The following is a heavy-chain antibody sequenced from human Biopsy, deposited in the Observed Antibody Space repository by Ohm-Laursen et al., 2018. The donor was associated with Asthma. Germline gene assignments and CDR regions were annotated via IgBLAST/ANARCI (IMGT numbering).Heavy chain of an antibody. CDR2: TNERGVT. V-gene: IGHV4-34*01. J-gene: IGHJ6*02. Sequence: VTLSLTCDVYPGSISGFFWTWIRQSPGKGLEWIGETNERGVTNNNPSLKSRVIISIGTYWNRVPLKITSVTAADTAVYYCARGPELDVWGQGTAVAVSS. CDR1: PGSISGFF. CDR3: ARGPELDV.